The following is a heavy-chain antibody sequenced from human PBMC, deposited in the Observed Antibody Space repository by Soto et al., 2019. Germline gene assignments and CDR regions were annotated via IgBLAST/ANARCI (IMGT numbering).Heavy chain of an antibody. V-gene: IGHV4-4*02. Sequence: TLSLTCAVSGGSISSSNWWSWVRQPPGKGLEWIGEIYHSGSTNYNPSLKSRVTISVDKSKNQFSLKLSSVTAADTAVYYCARDRGGGQLVRGWFDPWGQGTLVTVSS. CDR2: IYHSGST. D-gene: IGHD6-13*01. CDR3: ARDRGGGQLVRGWFDP. J-gene: IGHJ5*02. CDR1: GGSISSSNW.